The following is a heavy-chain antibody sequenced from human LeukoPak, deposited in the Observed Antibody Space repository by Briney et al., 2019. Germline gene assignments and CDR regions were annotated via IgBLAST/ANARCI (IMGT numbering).Heavy chain of an antibody. D-gene: IGHD5-12*01. Sequence: SETLSLTCTVSGGSISSGGYYWSWIRQHPGKGLEWIGYIYYSGSTYYNPSLKSRVTISVDTSKNQFSLKLSSVTAADTAVYYCARDGSGYDRYWYFDLWGRGTLVTVSS. CDR3: ARDGSGYDRYWYFDL. CDR2: IYYSGST. CDR1: GGSISSGGYY. V-gene: IGHV4-31*03. J-gene: IGHJ2*01.